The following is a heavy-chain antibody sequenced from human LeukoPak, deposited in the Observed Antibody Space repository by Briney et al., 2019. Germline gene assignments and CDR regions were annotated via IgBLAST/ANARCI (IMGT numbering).Heavy chain of an antibody. J-gene: IGHJ4*02. CDR1: GGSVNNYY. V-gene: IGHV4-59*02. CDR2: IYYGGST. D-gene: IGHD3-10*01. Sequence: SETLSLTCTVSGGSVNNYYWNWIRQPPGKGLDRIGYIYYGGSTNYNPSLKSRVTLSVDTSKNQFSLKLSSVTAADTAVYYCARGTIGSYTYWGQGTLVTVSS. CDR3: ARGTIGSYTY.